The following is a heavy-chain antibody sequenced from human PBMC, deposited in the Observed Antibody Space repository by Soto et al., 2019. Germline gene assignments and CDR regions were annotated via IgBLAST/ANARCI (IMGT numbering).Heavy chain of an antibody. D-gene: IGHD1-26*01. V-gene: IGHV1-69*13. CDR3: AREYSGSYFELYYFDY. CDR1: GGTFSSYA. Sequence: GASVKVSCKASGGTFSSYAISWVRQAPGQGLEWMGGIIPIFGTANYAQKFQGRVTITADESTSTAYMELSSLRSEDTAVYYCAREYSGSYFELYYFDYWGQGTLVTVSS. J-gene: IGHJ4*02. CDR2: IIPIFGTA.